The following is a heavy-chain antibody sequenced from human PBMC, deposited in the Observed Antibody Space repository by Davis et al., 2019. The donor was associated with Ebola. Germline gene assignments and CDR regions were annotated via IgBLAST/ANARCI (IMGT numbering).Heavy chain of an antibody. V-gene: IGHV3-30*18. J-gene: IGHJ6*03. D-gene: IGHD2-2*01. Sequence: GESLKISCAASGFTFSSYGMHWVRQAPGKGLEWVAVISYDGSNKYYADSVKGRFTISRDNSKNTLYLQMNSLRAEDTAVYYCAKGRTPYCSSTSCGPKQPMDVWGKGTTVTVSS. CDR2: ISYDGSNK. CDR1: GFTFSSYG. CDR3: AKGRTPYCSSTSCGPKQPMDV.